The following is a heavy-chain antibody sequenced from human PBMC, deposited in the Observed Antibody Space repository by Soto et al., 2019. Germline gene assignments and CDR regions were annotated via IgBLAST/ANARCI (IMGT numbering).Heavy chain of an antibody. J-gene: IGHJ4*02. CDR1: GFTFSVST. CDR3: TVVGATSDVFRY. D-gene: IGHD1-26*01. V-gene: IGHV3-73*01. Sequence: GGSLRLSCAASGFTFSVSTIHWVRQAPGRGLEWVGRIRSTAQNSATGYVASVRGRFTISRDDSKNTAYLQMNSLKTDDTAVYYCTVVGATSDVFRYRGPVSLDTVST. CDR2: IRSTAQNSAT.